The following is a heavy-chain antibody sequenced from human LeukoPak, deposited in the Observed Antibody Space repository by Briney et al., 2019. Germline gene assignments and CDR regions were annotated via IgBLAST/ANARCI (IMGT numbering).Heavy chain of an antibody. J-gene: IGHJ4*02. Sequence: SETLSLTCTVSGGSISSYYWSWIRQPPGKGLEWIGYIYYSGSTNYNPSLKSRVTISADTSKNQFSLKLSSVTAADTAVYYCARYMSMTRYYGSGSYYTYFDYWGQGTLVTVSS. CDR3: ARYMSMTRYYGSGSYYTYFDY. CDR1: GGSISSYY. CDR2: IYYSGST. D-gene: IGHD3-10*01. V-gene: IGHV4-59*08.